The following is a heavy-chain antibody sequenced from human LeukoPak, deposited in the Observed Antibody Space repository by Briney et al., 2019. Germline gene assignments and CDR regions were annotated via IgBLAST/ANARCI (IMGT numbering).Heavy chain of an antibody. Sequence: EASVKVSCKASGGTFSSYGFSWVRQAPGQGPEWMGGIIPLFVTPNYAQKFQGRLAITADESTSTLYMELSSLRSEDTAVYYCARGSPYGFYYFDCWGQGTLVTVSS. D-gene: IGHD3-10*01. CDR2: IIPLFVTP. CDR1: GGTFSSYG. J-gene: IGHJ4*02. V-gene: IGHV1-69*13. CDR3: ARGSPYGFYYFDC.